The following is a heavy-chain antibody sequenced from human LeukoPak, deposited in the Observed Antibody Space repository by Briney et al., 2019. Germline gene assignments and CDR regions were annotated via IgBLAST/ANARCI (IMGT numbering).Heavy chain of an antibody. CDR2: IYYSGST. D-gene: IGHD3-10*01. CDR3: ARDSGTTGEVKFDP. Sequence: SETLSLTCTVSGGSIRSYYWSWIRQPPGKGLEWIAYIYYSGSTNYNPSLKSRVTISVDTSKNQFSLKLSSVTAADTAVYYCARDSGTTGEVKFDPWGQGTLVTVSS. J-gene: IGHJ5*02. CDR1: GGSIRSYY. V-gene: IGHV4-59*01.